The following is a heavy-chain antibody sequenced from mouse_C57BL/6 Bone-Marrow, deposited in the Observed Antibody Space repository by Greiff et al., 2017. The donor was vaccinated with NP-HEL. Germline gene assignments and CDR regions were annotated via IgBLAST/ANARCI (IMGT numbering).Heavy chain of an antibody. Sequence: EVKLVESGGGLVQPGGSLKLSCAASGFTFSDYYMYWVRQTPEKRLEWVAYISNGGGSTSYPDTESGRFTFSSYSAKYNLCLQMSRLKSKETAMYFCSRELGCYPACFAYWGQGTLVTVSA. CDR1: GFTFSDYY. J-gene: IGHJ3*01. V-gene: IGHV5-12*01. D-gene: IGHD3-3*01. CDR2: ISNGGGST. CDR3: SRELGCYPACFAY.